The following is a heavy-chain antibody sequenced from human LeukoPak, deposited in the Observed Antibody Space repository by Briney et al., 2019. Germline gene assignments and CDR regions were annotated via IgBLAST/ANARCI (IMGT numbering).Heavy chain of an antibody. Sequence: SETLSLTCTVSGGFISSYYWSWIRRPAGKGLEWIGRIYTSGSTNYNPSLKSRVTMSVDTSKNQFSLKLSSVTAADTAVYYCARDLSSDFWSGYYPHSFDYWGQGTLVTVSS. CDR1: GGFISSYY. CDR2: IYTSGST. D-gene: IGHD3-3*01. CDR3: ARDLSSDFWSGYYPHSFDY. V-gene: IGHV4-4*07. J-gene: IGHJ4*02.